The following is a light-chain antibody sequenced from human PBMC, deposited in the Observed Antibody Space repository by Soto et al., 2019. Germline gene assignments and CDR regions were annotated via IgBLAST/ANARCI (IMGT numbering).Light chain of an antibody. Sequence: QSVLTQPASVSGSPGQSITISCTGTTSDVGGYSFVSWYQLHPGKAPKLMIYEVSNRPSGVSNRFSGSKSGNTASLTISGLQAEDGSDYYCSSYTTSGTRVFGTGTKSPS. V-gene: IGLV2-14*01. CDR2: EVS. CDR3: SSYTTSGTRV. CDR1: TSDVGGYSF. J-gene: IGLJ1*01.